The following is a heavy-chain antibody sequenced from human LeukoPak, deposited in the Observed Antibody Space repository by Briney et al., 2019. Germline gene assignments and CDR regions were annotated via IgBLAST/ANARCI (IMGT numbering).Heavy chain of an antibody. D-gene: IGHD3-22*01. CDR3: AKKYERHDSILRRGAVDI. V-gene: IGHV3-30*18. CDR1: GFSFSNYG. Sequence: GRFLRLSCAASGFSFSNYGMHWVRQAPGKGLEWVAVISADGSNKYHADSVKGRFTISRDNSKNTLYLQMNSLRPEDTAVYYCAKKYERHDSILRRGAVDIWGQGTMVTVSS. J-gene: IGHJ3*02. CDR2: ISADGSNK.